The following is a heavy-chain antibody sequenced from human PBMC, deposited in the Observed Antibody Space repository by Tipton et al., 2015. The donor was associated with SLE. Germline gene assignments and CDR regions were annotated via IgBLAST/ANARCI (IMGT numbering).Heavy chain of an antibody. V-gene: IGHV3-21*01. CDR3: ARQLYRSYYYMDV. J-gene: IGHJ6*03. D-gene: IGHD5-18*01. Sequence: SVKGRFTISRDNAKNSLYLQVNSLRAEDTAVYYCARQLYRSYYYMDVWGKGTTVTVSS.